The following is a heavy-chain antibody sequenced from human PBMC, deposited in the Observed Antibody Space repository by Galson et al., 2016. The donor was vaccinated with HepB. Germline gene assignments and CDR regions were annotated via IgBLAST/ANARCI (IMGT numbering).Heavy chain of an antibody. CDR1: GFTLRRYA. Sequence: SLRLSCAASGFTLRRYAMSWVRQAPGKGLEWVAGIRSDDRTYYVDSVKGRFTISRDNSKDTVYLQMNSLRGEDTAVDYCVRNFGIVSTPDDDLWGPGSLITVSS. D-gene: IGHD3-3*01. J-gene: IGHJ4*02. CDR3: VRNFGIVSTPDDDL. V-gene: IGHV3-23*01. CDR2: IRSDDRT.